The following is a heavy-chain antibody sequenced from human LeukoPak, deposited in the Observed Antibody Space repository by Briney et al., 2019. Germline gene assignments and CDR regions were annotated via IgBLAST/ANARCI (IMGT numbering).Heavy chain of an antibody. CDR3: ARHVAVAGNWFAP. Sequence: SETLSLTCTVSGGSISVISYFWAWIRQPPGKGLEWIGSVTYSGSIYYNPSLKSRVTMSEDTSNNQFSLNLTSLTAADTAVYYCARHVAVAGNWFAPWGRGTLVTVSS. V-gene: IGHV4-39*01. J-gene: IGHJ5*02. D-gene: IGHD6-19*01. CDR1: GGSISVISYF. CDR2: VTYSGSI.